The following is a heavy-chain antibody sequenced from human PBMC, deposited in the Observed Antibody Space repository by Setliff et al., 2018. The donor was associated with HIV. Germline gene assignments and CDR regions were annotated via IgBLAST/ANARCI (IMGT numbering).Heavy chain of an antibody. D-gene: IGHD6-19*01. Sequence: EGSLRLSCAASGFTFNSFTMNWVRQAPGKGLEWVSSIGTSQNYVYYADSMKGRFTISRDNAENSVYLQMDSLRAEDTAVYFCARGGSGWYELDFWGQGTLVTVSS. CDR2: IGTSQNYV. V-gene: IGHV3-21*04. CDR1: GFTFNSFT. J-gene: IGHJ4*02. CDR3: ARGGSGWYELDF.